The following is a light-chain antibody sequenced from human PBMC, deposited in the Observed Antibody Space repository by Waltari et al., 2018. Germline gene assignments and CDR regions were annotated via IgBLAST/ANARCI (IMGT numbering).Light chain of an antibody. CDR3: QHYNNWPLT. CDR1: QSVSSS. CDR2: GAS. J-gene: IGKJ4*01. V-gene: IGKV3-15*01. Sequence: EIVMRQSPATLSVSPGERATLSCRASQSVSSSIAGYQQKPGQAPRLLIYGASARATGIPTRFSGSGSGTEFTLTISGLQSEDFAVYYCQHYNNWPLTFGGGTKVDIK.